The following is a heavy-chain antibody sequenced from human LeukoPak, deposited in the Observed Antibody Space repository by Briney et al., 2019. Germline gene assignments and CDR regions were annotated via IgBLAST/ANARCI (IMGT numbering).Heavy chain of an antibody. J-gene: IGHJ6*03. Sequence: ASVKVSCKASGGTFSSYAISWVRQAPGQGLEWMGGIIPIFGTANYAQKFQGRVTITADKSTSTAYMELSSLRSEDTAVYYCASTAEESYYYYMDVWGKGTTVTVSS. CDR1: GGTFSSYA. CDR2: IIPIFGTA. V-gene: IGHV1-69*06. CDR3: ASTAEESYYYYMDV.